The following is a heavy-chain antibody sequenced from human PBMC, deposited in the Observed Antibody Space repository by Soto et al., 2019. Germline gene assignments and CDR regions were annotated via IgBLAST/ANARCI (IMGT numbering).Heavy chain of an antibody. CDR1: GDSVSSNSAA. Sequence: QTLSLTCAISGDSVSSNSAAWNWIRQTPSRGLEWLGRTYYRSKWYNDYAVSVKSRITINPDTSKNQFSLQLNSVTPEDTAVYYWASATSIGIAAFEPWGQGPRVTVSS. V-gene: IGHV6-1*01. J-gene: IGHJ5*02. CDR2: TYYRSKWYN. D-gene: IGHD6-6*01. CDR3: ASATSIGIAAFEP.